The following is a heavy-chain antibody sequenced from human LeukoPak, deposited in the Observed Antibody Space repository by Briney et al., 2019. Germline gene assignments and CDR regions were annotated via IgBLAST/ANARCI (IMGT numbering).Heavy chain of an antibody. CDR3: AGCSSTSCYYYYYYYMDV. CDR2: INHSGST. Sequence: SETLSLTCAVYGGSFSGYYWSWIRQPPGKGLEWIGEINHSGSTNYNPSLKSRVTISVDTSKNQFSLKLSSVTAADTAVYYCAGCSSTSCYYYYYYYMDVWGKGTTVTVSS. J-gene: IGHJ6*03. CDR1: GGSFSGYY. D-gene: IGHD2-2*01. V-gene: IGHV4-34*01.